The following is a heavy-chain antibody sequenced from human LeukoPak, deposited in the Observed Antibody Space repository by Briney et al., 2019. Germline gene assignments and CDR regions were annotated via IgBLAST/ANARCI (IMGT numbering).Heavy chain of an antibody. D-gene: IGHD5-18*01. CDR1: GFSLSSYS. V-gene: IGHV3-21*01. CDR3: ARDRGGYSYGSHLY. CDR2: ISSSSSYI. J-gene: IGHJ4*02. Sequence: GGSLRLSCAASGFSLSSYSMNWVRQAAGKGLEWVSSISSSSSYIYYADSVKGRFTISRDNAKNSLYLQMNSLRAEDTAVYYCARDRGGYSYGSHLYWGQGTLVTVSS.